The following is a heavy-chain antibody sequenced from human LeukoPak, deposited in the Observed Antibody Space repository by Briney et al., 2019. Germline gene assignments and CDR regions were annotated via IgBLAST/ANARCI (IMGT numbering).Heavy chain of an antibody. CDR1: GVPLSHYA. CDR2: ISFDGTNK. J-gene: IGHJ4*02. CDR3: ATDYGDYEPIDY. D-gene: IGHD4-17*01. Sequence: PGGSLRLSCTASGVPLSHYAMHWVRQAPGRGLEWVAVISFDGTNKYYGDSVEGRFSVSRDNSKNTLYLQMNSLRPDDTAMYYCATDYGDYEPIDYWGQGTLVPVSS. V-gene: IGHV3-30*04.